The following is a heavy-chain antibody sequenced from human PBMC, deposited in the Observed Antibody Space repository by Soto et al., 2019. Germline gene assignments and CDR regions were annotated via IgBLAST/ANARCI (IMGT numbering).Heavy chain of an antibody. Sequence: QLQLQESRPGLVKPSETLSLTCTVSGGSISSSSYYWGWIRQPPGKGLEWIGSIYYSGSTYYNPSLKSRVTISVDTSKNQFSLKLSSVTAADTAVYYCASSPSRRWTPYYYMDVWGKGTTVTVSS. CDR2: IYYSGST. J-gene: IGHJ6*03. V-gene: IGHV4-39*01. CDR3: ASSPSRRWTPYYYMDV. CDR1: GGSISSSSYY. D-gene: IGHD1-1*01.